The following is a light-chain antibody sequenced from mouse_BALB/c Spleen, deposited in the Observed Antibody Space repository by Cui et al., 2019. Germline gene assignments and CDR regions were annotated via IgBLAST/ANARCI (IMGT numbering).Light chain of an antibody. Sequence: SVLTQSPASLAVSQRQGATLSCRASESGGSYGSSFMHWYQQKPGQPPKLLIYLASNLESGVPSRFSGSGSRTDFTLTIDPVEADDAATYYCQQNNEDPFTFGSGTKLEIK. CDR2: LAS. J-gene: IGKJ4*01. V-gene: IGKV3-10*01. CDR1: ESGGSYGSSF. CDR3: QQNNEDPFT.